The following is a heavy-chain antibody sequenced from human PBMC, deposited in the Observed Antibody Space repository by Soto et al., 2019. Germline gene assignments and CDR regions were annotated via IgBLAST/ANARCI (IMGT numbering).Heavy chain of an antibody. J-gene: IGHJ4*02. Sequence: PSEILSLTCTVSGGSISSYYLSWIRQPPGKGLEWIGYIYYSGSTNYNPSLKSRVTISVDTSKNQFSLKLSSVTAADTAVYYCARQISGYELGDYFDYWGQGTLVTVSS. CDR2: IYYSGST. V-gene: IGHV4-59*08. D-gene: IGHD5-12*01. CDR1: GGSISSYY. CDR3: ARQISGYELGDYFDY.